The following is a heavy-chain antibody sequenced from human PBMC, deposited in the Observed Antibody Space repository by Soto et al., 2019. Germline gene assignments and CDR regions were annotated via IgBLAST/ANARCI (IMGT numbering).Heavy chain of an antibody. CDR2: INPKSGGT. D-gene: IGHD2-8*01. J-gene: IGHJ6*02. Sequence: ASVKVSCKASGYSFAEYHIHWVRQAPGQGLEWLGRINPKSGGTSTAQKFQGWVTMTKDTSISTASMELTRLTSDDTAIYYCARGDSTDCSNGVCSFFYNHDLDVWG. CDR3: ARGDSTDCSNGVCSFFYNHDLDV. V-gene: IGHV1-2*04. CDR1: GYSFAEYH.